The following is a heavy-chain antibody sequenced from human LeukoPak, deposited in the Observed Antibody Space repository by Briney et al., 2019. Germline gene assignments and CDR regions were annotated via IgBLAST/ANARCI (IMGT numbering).Heavy chain of an antibody. Sequence: SETLSLTCAVYGGSFSGYYWSWTRQPPGKGLEWIGEINHSGSTNYNPSLKSRVTISVDTSKNQFSLKLSSVTAADTAVYYCARGYYDFWSGYYTFNYYYGMDVWGQGTTVTVSS. J-gene: IGHJ6*02. CDR3: ARGYYDFWSGYYTFNYYYGMDV. D-gene: IGHD3-3*01. CDR1: GGSFSGYY. CDR2: INHSGST. V-gene: IGHV4-34*01.